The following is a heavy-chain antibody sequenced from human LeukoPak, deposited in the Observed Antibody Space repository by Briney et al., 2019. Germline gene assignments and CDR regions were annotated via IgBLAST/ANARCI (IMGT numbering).Heavy chain of an antibody. CDR1: GGTFSSYA. V-gene: IGHV1-69*04. CDR3: ATNVVGATDY. CDR2: IIPIFGIA. J-gene: IGHJ4*02. D-gene: IGHD1-26*01. Sequence: SVKVSCKASGGTFSSYAISWVRQAPGQGLEWMGRIIPIFGIANYAQKFQGRVTITADKSTSTAYMELSSLRSEDAAVYYCATNVVGATDYWGQGTLVTVSS.